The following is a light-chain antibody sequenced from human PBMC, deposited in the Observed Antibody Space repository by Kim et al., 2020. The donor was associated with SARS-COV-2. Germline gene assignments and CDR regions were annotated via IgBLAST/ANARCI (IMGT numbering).Light chain of an antibody. J-gene: IGKJ2*01. CDR1: QSVSSSY. CDR3: QQYGSSGT. CDR2: GAS. Sequence: SFAPWERTTPSCRASQSVSSSYLAWYQQKPGQAPRLLIYGASSRATGIPDRFSGSGSGTDFTLTISRLEPEDFAVYYCQQYGSSGTFGQGTKLEI. V-gene: IGKV3-20*01.